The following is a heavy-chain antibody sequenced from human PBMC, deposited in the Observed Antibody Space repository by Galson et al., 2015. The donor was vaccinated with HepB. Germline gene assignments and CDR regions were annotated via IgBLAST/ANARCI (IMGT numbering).Heavy chain of an antibody. CDR2: ISYDGSNK. CDR1: GFTFSSYA. Sequence: SLRLSCAASGFTFSSYAMHWVRQAPGKGLEWVAVISYDGSNKYYADSVKGRFTISRDNSKNTLYLQMNSLRAEDTAVYYCAREEGSSWSGYYFDYWGQGTLVTVSS. V-gene: IGHV3-30*04. J-gene: IGHJ4*02. CDR3: AREEGSSWSGYYFDY. D-gene: IGHD6-13*01.